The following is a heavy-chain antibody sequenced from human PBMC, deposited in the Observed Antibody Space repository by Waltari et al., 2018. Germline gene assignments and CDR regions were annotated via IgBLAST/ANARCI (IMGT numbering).Heavy chain of an antibody. CDR3: AKDRAPPAAHFDY. CDR2: ISGSGGST. Sequence: EVQLLESGGGLVQPGGSLRLSCAASGFTFSSSALTRVRQAPGKGLEWVSAISGSGGSTYYADSVKGRFTISRDNSKNTLYLQMNSLRAEDTAVYYCAKDRAPPAAHFDYWGQGTLVTVSS. V-gene: IGHV3-23*01. J-gene: IGHJ4*02. CDR1: GFTFSSSA. D-gene: IGHD6-25*01.